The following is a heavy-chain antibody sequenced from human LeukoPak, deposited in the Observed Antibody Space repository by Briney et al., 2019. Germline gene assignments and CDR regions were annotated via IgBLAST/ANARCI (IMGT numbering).Heavy chain of an antibody. D-gene: IGHD2/OR15-2a*01. J-gene: IGHJ6*02. CDR2: ISSSSTI. V-gene: IGHV3-48*04. Sequence: GGSLRLSCVASGLTVSSYSMNWVRQAPGKGLEWVSYISSSSTIYYADSVKGRFTISRDNAENSLYLHMSSLRAEDTAVYYCAKGTTTAPRYGMDVWGQGTTVIVSS. CDR1: GLTVSSYS. CDR3: AKGTTTAPRYGMDV.